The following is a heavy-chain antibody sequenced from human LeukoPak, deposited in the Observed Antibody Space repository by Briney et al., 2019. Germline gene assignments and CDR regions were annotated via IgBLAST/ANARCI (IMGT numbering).Heavy chain of an antibody. D-gene: IGHD3-16*01. CDR3: AREGRQPYTYYY. Sequence: GGSLRLSWAAPGFTFSDYYMSWVRQAPGKGLGWVSYISSSGSTIYYADSVKGRFTISRDNAKNSLYLQMNSLRAEDTAVYYCAREGRQPYTYYYWGRGTLVTVSS. J-gene: IGHJ4*02. V-gene: IGHV3-11*04. CDR1: GFTFSDYY. CDR2: ISSSGSTI.